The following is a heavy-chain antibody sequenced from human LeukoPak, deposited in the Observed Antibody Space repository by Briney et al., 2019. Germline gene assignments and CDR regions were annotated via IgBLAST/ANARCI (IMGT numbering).Heavy chain of an antibody. V-gene: IGHV3-21*01. D-gene: IGHD6-6*01. CDR3: ARDDPSMIAALHY. J-gene: IGHJ4*02. CDR1: GFTFWTYR. CDR2: IDGTSTNI. Sequence: GGSLRLSYAASGFTFWTYRMNWVRQAPGKGLEWVSSIDGTSTNIYYADSVKGRFTISRDNAKNSVYLQVSGLRAEDTAVYYCARDDPSMIAALHYWGQGTLVTVSS.